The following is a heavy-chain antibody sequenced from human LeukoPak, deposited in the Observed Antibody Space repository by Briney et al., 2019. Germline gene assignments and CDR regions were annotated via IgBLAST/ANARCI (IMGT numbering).Heavy chain of an antibody. CDR3: ARGSGDTDY. V-gene: IGHV3-7*01. CDR2: IKQDGSEK. D-gene: IGHD7-27*01. CDR1: GFTFSSYS. J-gene: IGHJ4*02. Sequence: PGGSLRLSCAASGFTFSSYSMNWVRQAPEKGLEWVANIKQDGSEKYYVDSAKGRFTISRDNAKNSLYLQMNSLRAEDTAVYYCARGSGDTDYWGQGTLVTVSS.